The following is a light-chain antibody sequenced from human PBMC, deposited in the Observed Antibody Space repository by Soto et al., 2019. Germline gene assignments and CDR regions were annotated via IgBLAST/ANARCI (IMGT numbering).Light chain of an antibody. V-gene: IGLV2-8*01. Sequence: QSALTQPPSASGSPGQSVAISCTGTSSDVGGYDYISWNQQYPGKAPKVIIYEVNKRPSGVPDRFSGSKSGNTASLTVSGLQAEDEADYYCSSYTGRNNFYVFGTGTKLTVL. CDR3: SSYTGRNNFYV. CDR2: EVN. CDR1: SSDVGGYDY. J-gene: IGLJ1*01.